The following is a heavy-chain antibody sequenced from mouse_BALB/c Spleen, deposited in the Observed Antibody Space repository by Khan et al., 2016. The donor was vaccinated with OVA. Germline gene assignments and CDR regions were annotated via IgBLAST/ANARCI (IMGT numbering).Heavy chain of an antibody. CDR2: ISNGGGST. CDR3: VRGIRQGYYYAMDY. V-gene: IGHV5-12-2*01. D-gene: IGHD2-12*01. Sequence: EVQLVESGGGLVQPGGSLKLSCAATGFTFSSYTMSWVRQTPEKRLEWVAYISNGGGSTYYPDTLKGRFTISRDNAKNILFLQMSSLKYEDTAMYYWVRGIRQGYYYAMDYWGQGTSVTVSS. J-gene: IGHJ4*01. CDR1: GFTFSSYT.